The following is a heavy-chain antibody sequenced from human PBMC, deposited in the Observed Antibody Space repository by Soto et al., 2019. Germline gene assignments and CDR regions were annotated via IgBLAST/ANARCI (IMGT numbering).Heavy chain of an antibody. Sequence: LTCTVSGETIYSSSYDGGWIRQPPGKGLEWIGSIYYSGSTYYNPSLKSRVTISVDTSKNQFSLKLSSVTAADTAVYYCARHVSVVVVPAAIRGFKYFQHWGQGTLVTVSS. CDR2: IYYSGST. CDR3: ARHVSVVVVPAAIRGFKYFQH. CDR1: GETIYSSSYD. V-gene: IGHV4-39*01. J-gene: IGHJ1*01. D-gene: IGHD2-2*01.